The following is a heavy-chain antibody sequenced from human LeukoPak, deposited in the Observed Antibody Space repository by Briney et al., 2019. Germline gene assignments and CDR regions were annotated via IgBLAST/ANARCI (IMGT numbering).Heavy chain of an antibody. D-gene: IGHD1-14*01. Sequence: ASLKLSCKASGYTFTASYMQWARQAPGQGLEWMGRINPSNGDTEYEQKFQGRVTMTRDTSISTVYMELSRLTSDDTAVYYCARSWYGMDVWGQGTTVTVSS. V-gene: IGHV1-2*06. CDR1: GYTFTASY. CDR3: ARSWYGMDV. CDR2: INPSNGDT. J-gene: IGHJ6*02.